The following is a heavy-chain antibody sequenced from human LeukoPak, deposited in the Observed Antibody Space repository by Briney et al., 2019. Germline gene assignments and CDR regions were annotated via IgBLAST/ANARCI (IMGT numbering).Heavy chain of an antibody. J-gene: IGHJ4*02. CDR2: ISSSSSYI. V-gene: IGHV3-21*01. CDR3: ARAAYRYYDSSGYYFDY. CDR1: GFTFSSYS. D-gene: IGHD3-22*01. Sequence: GGSLRLSCAASGFTFSSYSMNWVRQAPGKGLEWVSSISSSSSYIYYADSVKGRFTISRDNAKNSLYLQMNSLRAEDTAVYYCARAAYRYYDSSGYYFDYWGQGTLVTVSS.